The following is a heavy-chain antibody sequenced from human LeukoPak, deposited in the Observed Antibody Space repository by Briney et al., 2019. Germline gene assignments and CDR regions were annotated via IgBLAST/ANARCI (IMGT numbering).Heavy chain of an antibody. CDR1: GFTFSSYA. Sequence: GGSLRLSCAASGFTFSSYAMHWVRQAPGKGLEWVAVISYDGSNKYYADSVKGRFTISRDNSKNTLYLQMNSLRAEDTAVYYCARGPFGYSSGWHSNGMDVWGQGTTVTVSS. V-gene: IGHV3-30-3*01. D-gene: IGHD6-19*01. J-gene: IGHJ6*02. CDR2: ISYDGSNK. CDR3: ARGPFGYSSGWHSNGMDV.